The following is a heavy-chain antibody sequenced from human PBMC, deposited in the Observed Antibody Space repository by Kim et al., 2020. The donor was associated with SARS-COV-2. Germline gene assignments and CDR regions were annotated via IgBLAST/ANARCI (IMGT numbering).Heavy chain of an antibody. CDR3: ARARSRGWFDP. CDR2: T. J-gene: IGHJ5*02. V-gene: IGHV4-34*01. Sequence: TSSNPYVNSRVTISVDTSKNQFSLKLSSVTAADTAVYYCARARSRGWFDPWGQGTLVTVSS.